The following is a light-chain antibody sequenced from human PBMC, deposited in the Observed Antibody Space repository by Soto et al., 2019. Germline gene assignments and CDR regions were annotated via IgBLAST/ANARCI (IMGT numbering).Light chain of an antibody. Sequence: QSALTQPASVSGSPGQSVTISCTGSASGIGRYDYVSWYQQYPGNTPKLLIYEVSHRPSGVSDRFSGSKSGDTASLTISGVQFQDEATYYCTSYISSSAFFVFGTGTKVTV. CDR1: ASGIGRYDY. V-gene: IGLV2-14*03. J-gene: IGLJ1*01. CDR3: TSYISSSAFFV. CDR2: EVS.